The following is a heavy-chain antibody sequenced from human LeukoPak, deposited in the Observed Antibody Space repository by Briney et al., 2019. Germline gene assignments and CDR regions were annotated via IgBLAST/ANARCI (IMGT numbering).Heavy chain of an antibody. CDR1: GGSISSYY. D-gene: IGHD3-3*01. J-gene: IGHJ2*01. Sequence: SETLSLTCTVAGGSISSYYWSWIRQPPGKGLEWIGYIYYSGSTYYNPSLKSRVTISVDTSKNQFSLKLSSVTAADTAVYYCASLYYDFWSGYSDYWYFDLWGRGTLVTVSS. CDR2: IYYSGST. CDR3: ASLYYDFWSGYSDYWYFDL. V-gene: IGHV4-59*08.